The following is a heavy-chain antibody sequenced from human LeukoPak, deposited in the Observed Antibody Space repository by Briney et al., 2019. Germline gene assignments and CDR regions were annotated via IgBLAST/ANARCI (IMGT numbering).Heavy chain of an antibody. V-gene: IGHV1-18*01. CDR1: GYTFTSYG. CDR2: ISAYNGNT. Sequence: ASVKVSCKASGYTFTSYGISWARQAPGQGLEWMGWISAYNGNTNYAQKLQGRVTMTTDTSTSTAYMELRSLRSDDTAVYYCARVKFYDSSGYDAFDIWGQGTMVTVSS. J-gene: IGHJ3*02. D-gene: IGHD3-22*01. CDR3: ARVKFYDSSGYDAFDI.